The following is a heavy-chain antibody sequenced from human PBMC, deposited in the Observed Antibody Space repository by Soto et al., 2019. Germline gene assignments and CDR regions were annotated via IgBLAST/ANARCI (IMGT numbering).Heavy chain of an antibody. Sequence: ASLKISCKASGYSFTSYWISWVRQMPGKGLEWMGRIDPSDSYIDYSPSFQGHVTVAVDKSTTTAYLQWSSLKASDTAIYYCARLTQLQPSYGMDVWGQGTTVTVSS. D-gene: IGHD7-27*01. CDR1: GYSFTSYW. CDR2: IDPSDSYI. V-gene: IGHV5-10-1*01. CDR3: ARLTQLQPSYGMDV. J-gene: IGHJ6*02.